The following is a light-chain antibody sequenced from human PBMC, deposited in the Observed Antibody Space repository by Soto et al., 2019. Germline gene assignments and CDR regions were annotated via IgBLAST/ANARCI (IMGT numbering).Light chain of an antibody. V-gene: IGKV1-5*03. Sequence: DIQMTQSPSTLSASVGDRVTITCRASQSISSWLDWYQQKPGKAPNLLIYKGSSLESEVPSRISGSGSVTEFTLTISSLQPDDFASYYCRRYTSLWTFGQGTKVEIK. CDR3: RRYTSLWT. CDR1: QSISSW. J-gene: IGKJ1*01. CDR2: KGS.